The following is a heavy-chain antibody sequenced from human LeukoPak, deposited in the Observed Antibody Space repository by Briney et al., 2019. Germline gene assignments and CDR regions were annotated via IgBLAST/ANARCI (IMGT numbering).Heavy chain of an antibody. D-gene: IGHD6-19*01. Sequence: GGSLRLSCAASGFTFSSYWMHWVRQAPGKGLVWVSRINSDGSSTSYADSVKGRFTISRGNAKNTLYLQMNSLRAEDTAVYYCAREGQQWLVSNDAFDIWGQGTMVTVSS. V-gene: IGHV3-74*01. J-gene: IGHJ3*02. CDR3: AREGQQWLVSNDAFDI. CDR1: GFTFSSYW. CDR2: INSDGSST.